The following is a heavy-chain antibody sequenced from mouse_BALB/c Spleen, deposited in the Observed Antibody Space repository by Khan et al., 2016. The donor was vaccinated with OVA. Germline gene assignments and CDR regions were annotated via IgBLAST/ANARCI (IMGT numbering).Heavy chain of an antibody. CDR1: GYTFTSYT. Sequence: QVQLHQSGAELARPGASVKMSCKASGYTFTSYTIHWIKKRPGQGLEWIGYINPSNGYTNYNQTFKDKVTLTTDKSSTTPYLQLSSLTSDDSTVYNCVRDGANHRNDGWFAYWGQGTLVTVSA. CDR3: VRDGANHRNDGWFAY. J-gene: IGHJ3*01. CDR2: INPSNGYT. V-gene: IGHV1-4*01. D-gene: IGHD2-14*01.